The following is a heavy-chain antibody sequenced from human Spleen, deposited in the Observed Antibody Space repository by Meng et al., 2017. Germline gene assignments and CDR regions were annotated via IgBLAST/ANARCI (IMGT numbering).Heavy chain of an antibody. J-gene: IGHJ5*02. CDR3: ARDLWELRYKAPFDP. D-gene: IGHD3-16*01. V-gene: IGHV4-39*07. Sequence: QGQLQEAGPGLVKPSQTLSLTCTVSGGSISSGRYYWNWIRQPPGKGLEWIGSVYYSGITYYNPSLESRVTISVDTSKNHFSLELSSVTAADTAVYYCARDLWELRYKAPFDPWGQGILVTVSS. CDR2: VYYSGIT. CDR1: GGSISSGRYY.